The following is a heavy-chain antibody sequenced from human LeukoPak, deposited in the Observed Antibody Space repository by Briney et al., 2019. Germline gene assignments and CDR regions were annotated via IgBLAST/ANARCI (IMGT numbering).Heavy chain of an antibody. J-gene: IGHJ4*02. Sequence: SETLSLTCAVYGESFSDYYWSWIRQPPGKGPEWIGEINHSGTTNSHPSLKSRVTISADTSNNQVSLKLASVTAADTAVYYCARHRSLDYWGQGTLVTVSS. CDR3: ARHRSLDY. V-gene: IGHV4-34*01. CDR2: INHSGTT. CDR1: GESFSDYY.